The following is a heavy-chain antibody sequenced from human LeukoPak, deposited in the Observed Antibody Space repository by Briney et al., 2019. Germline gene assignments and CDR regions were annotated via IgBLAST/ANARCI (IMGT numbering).Heavy chain of an antibody. D-gene: IGHD3-10*01. CDR1: GFTFNNYW. J-gene: IGHJ4*02. V-gene: IGHV3-7*01. Sequence: QPGGSLRLSCAASGFTFNNYWMTWVRQAQGKGLEWVANVNQDGTEKYYVDSVKGRFNISRDNAKNSLYLHMNSLRAEDTAVYYCARSKAGGYWGQGTLVIVST. CDR3: ARSKAGGY. CDR2: VNQDGTEK.